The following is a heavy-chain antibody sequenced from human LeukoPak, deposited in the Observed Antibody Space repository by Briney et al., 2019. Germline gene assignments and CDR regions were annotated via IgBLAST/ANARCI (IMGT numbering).Heavy chain of an antibody. D-gene: IGHD1-26*01. CDR1: GGTFSSYA. CDR3: ARAKVGATTSPFDY. CDR2: IIPIFGTA. V-gene: IGHV1-69*05. J-gene: IGHJ4*02. Sequence: SVKVSCKASGGTFSSYAISWVRQAPGQGLEWMGGIIPIFGTANYAQKFQGRVTITTDESTGTAYMELSSLRSEDTAVYYCARAKVGATTSPFDYWGQGTLVTVSS.